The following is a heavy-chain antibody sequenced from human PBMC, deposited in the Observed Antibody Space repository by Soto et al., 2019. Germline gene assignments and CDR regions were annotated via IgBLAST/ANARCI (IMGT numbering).Heavy chain of an antibody. J-gene: IGHJ6*02. D-gene: IGHD6-19*01. CDR3: TRMGIEVAGKGDYYYYGMDG. CDR1: GFSLSTSGMC. V-gene: IGHV2-70*01. Sequence: SGPTLVNPTQTLTLTCTFSGFSLSTSGMCVSWIRQPPGKALEWLALIDWDDDKYYSTSLKTRLTISKDTSKNQVVLTMTNMDTVDIATYYCTRMGIEVAGKGDYYYYGMDGCGQGT. CDR2: IDWDDDK.